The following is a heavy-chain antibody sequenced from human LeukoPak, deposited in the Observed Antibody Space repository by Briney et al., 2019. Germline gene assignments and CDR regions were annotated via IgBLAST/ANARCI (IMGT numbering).Heavy chain of an antibody. CDR2: IYSGGST. J-gene: IGHJ3*02. V-gene: IGHV3-66*01. CDR3: ARDMATNDAFDI. CDR1: GFTFSSYW. Sequence: GGSLRLSCAASGFTFSSYWMSWVRQAPGKGLEWVSVIYSGGSTYYADSVKGRFTISRDNSKNTLYLQMNSLRAEDTAVYYCARDMATNDAFDIWGQGTMVTVSS. D-gene: IGHD3-10*01.